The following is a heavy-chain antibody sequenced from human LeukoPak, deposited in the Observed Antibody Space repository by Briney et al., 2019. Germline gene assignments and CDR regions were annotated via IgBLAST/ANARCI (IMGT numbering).Heavy chain of an antibody. CDR1: GFTFTSDS. D-gene: IGHD4-17*01. CDR3: ARDRHGDYASEY. Sequence: GGSLRLSCVAYGFTFTSDSMNWIRQAPGKGLEWVSYISSSSSTIYYAASVKGRFTISRDNAQNSLYLQMNSLRDEGTAVYYCARDRHGDYASEYWGQGTLVTVSS. J-gene: IGHJ4*02. V-gene: IGHV3-48*02. CDR2: ISSSSSTI.